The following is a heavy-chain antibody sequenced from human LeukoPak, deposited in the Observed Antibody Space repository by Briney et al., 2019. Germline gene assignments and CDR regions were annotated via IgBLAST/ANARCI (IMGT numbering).Heavy chain of an antibody. Sequence: TSETLSLTCTVSGGSISTYCWSWIRQPPGEGLEWIGYISNGGSTKYNPSLKSRVTISGDTSKNQLSLKLSSVTAADTAVYHCVRLQPNTGEWAFDIWGQGTMVSVSS. D-gene: IGHD1-1*01. CDR1: GGSISTYC. J-gene: IGHJ3*02. V-gene: IGHV4-59*01. CDR3: VRLQPNTGEWAFDI. CDR2: ISNGGST.